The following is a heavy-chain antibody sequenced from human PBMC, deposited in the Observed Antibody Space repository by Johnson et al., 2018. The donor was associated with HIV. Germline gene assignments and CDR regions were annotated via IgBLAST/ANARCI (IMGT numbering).Heavy chain of an antibody. Sequence: QVQLVESGGGLVQPGRSLRLSCAASGFTFSNYGMHWVRQAPGKGLEWVAGLWYDGSKNNYADSVRGRFTISRDNSKNTLHLQMNSLRVEDTAVYYCAKCIWGSSLIDAFDIWGQGTTVTVSS. D-gene: IGHD6-13*01. J-gene: IGHJ3*02. V-gene: IGHV3-33*06. CDR2: LWYDGSKN. CDR3: AKCIWGSSLIDAFDI. CDR1: GFTFSNYG.